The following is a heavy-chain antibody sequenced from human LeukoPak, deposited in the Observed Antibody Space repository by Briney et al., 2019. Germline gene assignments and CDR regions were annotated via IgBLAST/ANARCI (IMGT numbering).Heavy chain of an antibody. CDR2: ISGTGGWT. D-gene: IGHD4-23*01. J-gene: IGHJ4*02. Sequence: PGGSLRLSCAASGFTFSSYAMSWVRQAPGKGLEWGSVISGTGGWTSYADSVKGRFTISRDNSKNTLHLQMNSLRAEDTAVYYCAKDYGGNPFDYWGQGTLVTVSS. CDR1: GFTFSSYA. CDR3: AKDYGGNPFDY. V-gene: IGHV3-23*01.